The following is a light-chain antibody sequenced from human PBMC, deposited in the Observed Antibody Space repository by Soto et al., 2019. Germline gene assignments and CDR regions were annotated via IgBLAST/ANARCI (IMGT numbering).Light chain of an antibody. CDR1: QSISSY. Sequence: DIQMTQSPSSLSASVGDRVTITCRASQSISSYINWYQQKPGKAPNLLIYAASSLQSGVPSRFSGSGYVTDFTLTISSLQPEDFATYYCQQSYTTPYTFGQGTKVDIK. V-gene: IGKV1-39*01. CDR3: QQSYTTPYT. CDR2: AAS. J-gene: IGKJ2*01.